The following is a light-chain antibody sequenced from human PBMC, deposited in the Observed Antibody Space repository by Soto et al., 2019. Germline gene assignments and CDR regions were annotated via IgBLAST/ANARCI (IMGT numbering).Light chain of an antibody. CDR3: QQSNNWPWT. CDR1: QSVGSN. CDR2: DAS. V-gene: IGKV3-15*01. J-gene: IGKJ1*01. Sequence: EIVLTQSPATLSLSPGERATLSCRASQSVGSNLAWYQQKPGQAPRLLIYDASTRATGIPARFSGSGSGTEFTLTISSLQSEDFAVYYCQQSNNWPWTFGQGTKVDIK.